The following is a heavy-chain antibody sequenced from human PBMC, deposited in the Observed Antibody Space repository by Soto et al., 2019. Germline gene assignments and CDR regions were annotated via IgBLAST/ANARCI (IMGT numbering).Heavy chain of an antibody. CDR1: GFTFSSYG. CDR3: AKLTGYYYDSSGYYLGVRAFDI. V-gene: IGHV3-30*18. D-gene: IGHD3-22*01. J-gene: IGHJ3*02. Sequence: PGGSLRLSCAASGFTFSSYGMHWVRQAPGKGLEWVAVISYDGSNKYYADSVKGRFTISRDNSKNTLYLQMNSLRAEDTAVYYCAKLTGYYYDSSGYYLGVRAFDIWGQGTMVTVSS. CDR2: ISYDGSNK.